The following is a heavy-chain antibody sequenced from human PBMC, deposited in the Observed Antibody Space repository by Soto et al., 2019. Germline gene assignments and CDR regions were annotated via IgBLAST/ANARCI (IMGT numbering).Heavy chain of an antibody. J-gene: IGHJ4*02. CDR3: TREDSIIIPAVADF. CDR2: ISSNGGST. V-gene: IGHV3-64*04. Sequence: GSLRLSCSASGFTFSSYAMHWVRQAPGKGLEYVSAISSNGGSTYYADSVKGRFTISRDNAKNSVSLQMNNLTAEDTAVYYCTREDSIIIPAVADFWGQGTLVTV. CDR1: GFTFSSYA. D-gene: IGHD6-19*01.